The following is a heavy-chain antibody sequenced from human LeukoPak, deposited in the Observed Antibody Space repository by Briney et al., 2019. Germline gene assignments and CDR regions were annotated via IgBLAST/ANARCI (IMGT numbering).Heavy chain of an antibody. Sequence: ASVQVSCKTSVDTCTGYYMHWVRQATGQGLEWMGWNNPNCGVTNYAQKFQGRVTMTRDTSISTAYMELSRLRSDDTAVYYCARNLEKYYDSSGYYPMSRPLYYYYYMDVWGKGTTVTVSS. CDR2: NNPNCGVT. CDR3: ARNLEKYYDSSGYYPMSRPLYYYYYMDV. CDR1: VDTCTGYY. D-gene: IGHD3-22*01. V-gene: IGHV1-2*02. J-gene: IGHJ6*03.